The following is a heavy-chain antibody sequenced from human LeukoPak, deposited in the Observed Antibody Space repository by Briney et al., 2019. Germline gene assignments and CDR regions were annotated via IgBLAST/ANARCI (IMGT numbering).Heavy chain of an antibody. V-gene: IGHV4-59*01. CDR2: IYYSGST. D-gene: IGHD3-22*01. CDR1: GGSISSYY. Sequence: PSETLSLTCTASGGSISSYYWSWIRQPPGKGLEWIGYIYYSGSTNYNPSLKSRVTISVDTSKNQFSLKLSSVTAADTAVYYCARDIYYDSSGYYYGAFDIWGQGTMVTVSS. J-gene: IGHJ3*02. CDR3: ARDIYYDSSGYYYGAFDI.